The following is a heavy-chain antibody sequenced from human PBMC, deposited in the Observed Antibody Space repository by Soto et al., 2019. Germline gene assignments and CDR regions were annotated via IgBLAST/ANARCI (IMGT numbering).Heavy chain of an antibody. J-gene: IGHJ4*02. Sequence: GGSLRLSCAASGFTFSSYAMSWVRQAPGKGLEWVSAISGSGGSTYYADSVKGRFTISRDNAKNSLYLQMNSLRAEDTAVYYCARWDWTDPDYWGQGTLVTVSS. CDR2: ISGSGGST. V-gene: IGHV3-23*01. D-gene: IGHD1-1*01. CDR3: ARWDWTDPDY. CDR1: GFTFSSYA.